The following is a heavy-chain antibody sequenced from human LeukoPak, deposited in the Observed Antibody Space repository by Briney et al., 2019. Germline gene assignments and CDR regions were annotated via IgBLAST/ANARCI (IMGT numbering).Heavy chain of an antibody. V-gene: IGHV3-7*01. CDR2: IEQDGSEK. D-gene: IGHD2-15*01. Sequence: PGGSLRLSCAASGFTFSRYWMSWVRQAPGKGLEWVANIEQDGSEKYYVDSVKGRYTISRDNAKNSLDLQMNSLRAEDTAVYYCAREFCSGANCYPMGAFDMWGQGTMVTVSS. J-gene: IGHJ3*02. CDR1: GFTFSRYW. CDR3: AREFCSGANCYPMGAFDM.